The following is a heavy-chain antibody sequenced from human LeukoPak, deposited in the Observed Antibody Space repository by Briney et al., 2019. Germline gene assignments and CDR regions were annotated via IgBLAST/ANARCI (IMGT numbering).Heavy chain of an antibody. CDR2: IKQDGSEK. Sequence: GGSLRLSCAASGFTFSSYWMSWVRQAPGKGLEWVANIKQDGSEKYYVDSVKGRFTISRDNAKNSLYLQMNSLRAEDTAVYYCARDGTYYDILTGYYALEYFQHWGQGTLVTVSS. CDR1: GFTFSSYW. CDR3: ARDGTYYDILTGYYALEYFQH. J-gene: IGHJ1*01. V-gene: IGHV3-7*03. D-gene: IGHD3-9*01.